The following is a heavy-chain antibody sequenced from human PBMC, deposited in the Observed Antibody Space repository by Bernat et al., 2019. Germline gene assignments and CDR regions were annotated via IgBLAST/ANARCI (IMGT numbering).Heavy chain of an antibody. CDR2: INHSGST. D-gene: IGHD6-13*01. CDR3: ARGIAAAGTLLYGMDV. Sequence: QVQLQQWGAGLLKPSETLSLTCAVYGGSFSGYYWSWIRQPPGKGLEWIGEINHSGSTNYNPSLKSRVTISVDTSKNQFSLKLSSVTAADTAVYYCARGIAAAGTLLYGMDVWAKGPRSPSP. J-gene: IGHJ6*02. CDR1: GGSFSGYY. V-gene: IGHV4-34*01.